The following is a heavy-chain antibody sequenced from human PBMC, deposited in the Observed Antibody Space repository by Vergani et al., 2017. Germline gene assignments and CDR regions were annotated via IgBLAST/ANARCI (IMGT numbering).Heavy chain of an antibody. CDR2: INHSGST. CDR3: ARESVLADYYGSGSYYKSYYYYGMDV. CDR1: GGSFSGYY. Sequence: QVQLQQWGAGLLKPSETLSLTCAVYGGSFSGYYWSWIRQPPGKGLEWIGEINHSGSTNYNPSLKSRVTISVDTSKNQFSLKLSSVTAADTAVYYCARESVLADYYGSGSYYKSYYYYGMDVWGQGTTVTVSS. D-gene: IGHD3-10*01. J-gene: IGHJ6*02. V-gene: IGHV4-34*01.